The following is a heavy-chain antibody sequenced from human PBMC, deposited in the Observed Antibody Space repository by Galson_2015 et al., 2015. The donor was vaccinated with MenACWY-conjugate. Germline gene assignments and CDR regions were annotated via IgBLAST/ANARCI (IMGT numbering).Heavy chain of an antibody. J-gene: IGHJ4*02. CDR3: AKVIYGARFYFEP. V-gene: IGHV3-23*01. Sequence: SLRLSCAASGFDFDDYAMSWVRQAPGKGLQWVAGVGRGGGSTFYTDPVRGRFTISRDNSKNTLDLQMDSLRVEDTAVYYCAKVIYGARFYFEPWGQGSLVIVTS. CDR2: VGRGGGST. D-gene: IGHD3/OR15-3a*01. CDR1: GFDFDDYA.